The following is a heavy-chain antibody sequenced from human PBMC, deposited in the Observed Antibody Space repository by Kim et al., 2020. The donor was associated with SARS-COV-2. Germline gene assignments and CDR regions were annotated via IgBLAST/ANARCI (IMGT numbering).Heavy chain of an antibody. V-gene: IGHV3-23*01. J-gene: IGHJ4*02. CDR3: AKDLLYVPGRGYFDS. D-gene: IGHD3-10*01. Sequence: DSVRGRFTISRDNSTNTVYLQMDSLRVEDTAIYYCAKDLLYVPGRGYFDSWGQGVLVTVSS.